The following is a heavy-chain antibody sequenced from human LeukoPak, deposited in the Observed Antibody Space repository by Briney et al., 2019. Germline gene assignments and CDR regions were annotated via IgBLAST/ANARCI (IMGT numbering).Heavy chain of an antibody. J-gene: IGHJ5*02. CDR2: IYYSGST. Sequence: PSETLSLTCTVSGGSISSYYWSWIRQPPGKGLEWIGYIYYSGSTNYNPSLKSRVTISVDTSKNQFSLKLSSVTAADTAVYYCARGLYFDWSSPPIWFDPWGQGTLVTVPS. V-gene: IGHV4-59*01. CDR3: ARGLYFDWSSPPIWFDP. D-gene: IGHD3-9*01. CDR1: GGSISSYY.